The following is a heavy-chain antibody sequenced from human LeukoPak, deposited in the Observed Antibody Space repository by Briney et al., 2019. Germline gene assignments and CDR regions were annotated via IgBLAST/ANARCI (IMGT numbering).Heavy chain of an antibody. CDR2: IYTSGST. CDR3: ASGGSGSSLVDY. Sequence: SQTLSLTCTVSGGSISSGSYYWSWIRQPAGTGLEWIGRIYTSGSTNYNPSLKSRVTISVDTSKNQFSLKLSSVTAADTAVYYCASGGSGSSLVDYWGQGTLVTVSS. V-gene: IGHV4-61*02. J-gene: IGHJ4*02. D-gene: IGHD3-10*01. CDR1: GGSISSGSYY.